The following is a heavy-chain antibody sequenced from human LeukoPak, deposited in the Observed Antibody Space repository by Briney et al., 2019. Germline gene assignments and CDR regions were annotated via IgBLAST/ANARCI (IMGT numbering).Heavy chain of an antibody. CDR3: TTIKRGDIFGYFDF. V-gene: IGHV4-59*11. CDR2: VFASGRT. CDR1: GGSMTTHH. D-gene: IGHD5-18*01. J-gene: IGHJ4*02. Sequence: SETLSLTCTVSGGSMTTHHWNWIRQTPGKGLESIGYVFASGRTKVNPSLKSRVTLSADTSKNQLSLRLSSVTAADTAMYYCTTIKRGDIFGYFDFWGQGILVTVSS.